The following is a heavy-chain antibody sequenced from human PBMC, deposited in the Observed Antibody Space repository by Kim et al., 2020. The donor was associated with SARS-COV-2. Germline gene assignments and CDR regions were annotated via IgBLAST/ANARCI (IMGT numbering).Heavy chain of an antibody. D-gene: IGHD2-2*01. CDR1: GFTFSNYS. Sequence: GGSLRLSCAVSGFTFSNYSMNWVRQAPGEGLEWVSYISSSSSIIYYADSVKGRFTISRDNAKNSLYLQMNSLRDEDTAVYYCARTPDCSSTSCRPRWFDPWGQGTPVTVSS. J-gene: IGHJ5*02. V-gene: IGHV3-48*02. CDR3: ARTPDCSSTSCRPRWFDP. CDR2: ISSSSSII.